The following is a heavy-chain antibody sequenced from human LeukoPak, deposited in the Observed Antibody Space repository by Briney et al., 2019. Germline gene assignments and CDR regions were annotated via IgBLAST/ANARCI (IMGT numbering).Heavy chain of an antibody. D-gene: IGHD3-10*01. V-gene: IGHV4-38-2*02. CDR1: GYSIISGSY. CDR3: ASPLFATYYYGSGSYYMDY. CDR2: IYHSGTT. J-gene: IGHJ4*02. Sequence: SETLSLTCTVSGYSIISGSYWAWIRQPPGKGLEWIGHIYHSGTTSYNLSLKSRVTISVDTSNNQFSLKLSSVTAADTAVYYCASPLFATYYYGSGSYYMDYWGQGTLVTVSS.